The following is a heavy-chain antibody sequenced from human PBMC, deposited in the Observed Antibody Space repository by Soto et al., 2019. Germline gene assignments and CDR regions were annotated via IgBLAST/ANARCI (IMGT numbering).Heavy chain of an antibody. CDR1: GFTFSSYG. CDR3: AKAVGNLGVYGMDV. V-gene: IGHV3-30*18. D-gene: IGHD3-16*01. Sequence: GSLRLSCAASGFTFSSYGVHWVRQAPGKGLEWVAVISYDGSNKYYADSVKGRFTISRDNSKNTLYLQMNSLRAEDTAVYYCAKAVGNLGVYGMDVWGQGTTVTVSS. J-gene: IGHJ6*02. CDR2: ISYDGSNK.